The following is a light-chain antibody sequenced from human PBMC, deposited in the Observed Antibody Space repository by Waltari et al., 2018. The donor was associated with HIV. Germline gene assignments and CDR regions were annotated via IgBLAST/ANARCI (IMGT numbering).Light chain of an antibody. CDR3: SSYTSSHIVI. J-gene: IGLJ2*01. Sequence: QSALTQPASVSGSPGQSITISGTGTSDDIGGSDSFVSWYQQHPAKVPKLIIFEVSNRPSGVSNRFSGSKSANTASLTISGLQPEDEADYYCSSYTSSHIVIFGGGTKVTVL. V-gene: IGLV2-14*01. CDR1: SDDIGGSDSF. CDR2: EVS.